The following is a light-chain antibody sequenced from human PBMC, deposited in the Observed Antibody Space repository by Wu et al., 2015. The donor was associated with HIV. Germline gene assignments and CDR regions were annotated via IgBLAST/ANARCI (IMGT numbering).Light chain of an antibody. V-gene: IGKV3-20*01. Sequence: EIVLTQSPGTLSLSPGERATLSCRASEDLASDYLAWYQQRPGQPPTLLIYGASYRATGVPDRFSASGSGADFSLTIRRLEPEDFAVYYCQQYNSSPYNFGQGTKLEIK. CDR2: GAS. CDR1: EDLASDY. CDR3: QQYNSSPYN. J-gene: IGKJ2*01.